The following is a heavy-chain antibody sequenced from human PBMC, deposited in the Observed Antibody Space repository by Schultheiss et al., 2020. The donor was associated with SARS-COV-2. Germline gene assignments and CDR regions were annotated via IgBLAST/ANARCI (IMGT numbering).Heavy chain of an antibody. CDR3: ARDRLGVIDY. CDR2: IYTSGST. V-gene: IGHV4-61*02. Sequence: SQTLSLTCTVSGGSISSSSYYWGWIRQPAGKGLEWIGRIYTSGSTNYNPSLKSRVTISVDTSTNQFSLKLSSVTAADTAVYYCARDRLGVIDYWGQGTLVTVSS. J-gene: IGHJ4*02. CDR1: GGSISSSSYY.